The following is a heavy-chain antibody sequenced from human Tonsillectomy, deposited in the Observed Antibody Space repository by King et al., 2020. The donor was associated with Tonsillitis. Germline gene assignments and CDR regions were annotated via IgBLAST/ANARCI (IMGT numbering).Heavy chain of an antibody. CDR3: ARVELSSGYSGHYYGMDV. J-gene: IGHJ6*02. D-gene: IGHD6-13*01. CDR1: GYTFSGYY. Sequence: VQLVESGAEVKKPGASVKVSCKASGYTFSGYYMHWVRQAPGQGLEWMGWINPNSGGTKYAQKFQGRVTMTRDTSLSTAYMELSRLRSDDTALYYCARVELSSGYSGHYYGMDVWGQGTTVTVSS. CDR2: INPNSGGT. V-gene: IGHV1-2*02.